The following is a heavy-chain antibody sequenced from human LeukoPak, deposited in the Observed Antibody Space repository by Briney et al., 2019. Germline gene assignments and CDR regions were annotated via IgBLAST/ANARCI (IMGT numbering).Heavy chain of an antibody. Sequence: GGSLRLSCAASEFTFTSYELNWVRQAPGKGLEWVSYISSSSNTISYADSVKGRFTISRDNAKNSLYLQVISLRAEHTAVYYCARGPSIAARYDAFDIWGQGTMGTVS. V-gene: IGHV3-48*03. CDR1: EFTFTSYE. J-gene: IGHJ3*02. CDR3: ARGPSIAARYDAFDI. D-gene: IGHD6-6*01. CDR2: ISSSSNTI.